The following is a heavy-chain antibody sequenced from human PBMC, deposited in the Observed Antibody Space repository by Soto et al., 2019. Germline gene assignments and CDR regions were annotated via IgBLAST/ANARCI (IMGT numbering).Heavy chain of an antibody. CDR3: ARCIQQDYYYGMDV. J-gene: IGHJ6*02. D-gene: IGHD5-18*01. CDR2: INAGNGNA. Sequence: ASVKVSCKASGYTFSTYTIYWVRQAPGQRLEWMGWINAGNGNAKYSQKIQGRVTITRDTSASTAYMELSSLRSEDTAVYYCARCIQQDYYYGMDVWGQGTTVTVSS. CDR1: GYTFSTYT. V-gene: IGHV1-3*01.